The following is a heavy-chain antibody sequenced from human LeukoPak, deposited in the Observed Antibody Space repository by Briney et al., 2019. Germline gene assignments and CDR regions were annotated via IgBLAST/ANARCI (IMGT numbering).Heavy chain of an antibody. J-gene: IGHJ5*02. V-gene: IGHV1-2*02. CDR2: INPNSGGT. CDR1: GYSFTDYY. Sequence: GASVKVSCKTSGYSFTDYYMHWVRQAPGQGLEWMGWINPNSGGTSSAQKFQGRVTMTRDTSITTVYMEVSWLTSDDTAIYYCARADRLHGGPYLIGPWGQGTLLTVSS. CDR3: ARADRLHGGPYLIGP. D-gene: IGHD2-21*01.